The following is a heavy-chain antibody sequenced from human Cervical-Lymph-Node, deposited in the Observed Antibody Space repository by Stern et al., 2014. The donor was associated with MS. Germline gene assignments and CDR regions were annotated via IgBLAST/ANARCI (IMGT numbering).Heavy chain of an antibody. CDR2: IYWDDDK. J-gene: IGHJ4*02. V-gene: IGHV2-5*02. CDR1: GLSLNTSGVG. Sequence: QVTLRESGPTLVKPTQTLTLTCTFSGLSLNTSGVGVGWIRKPPGQALHWLALIYWDDDKRYSPSLPSRLTVTKDTSKNQVVLTMTNMDPVDTATYYCAHSETIMAPYYFDYWGQGILVTVSS. CDR3: AHSETIMAPYYFDY. D-gene: IGHD3-16*01.